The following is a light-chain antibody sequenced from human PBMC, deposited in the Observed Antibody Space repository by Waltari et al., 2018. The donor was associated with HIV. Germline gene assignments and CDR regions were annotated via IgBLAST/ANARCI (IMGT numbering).Light chain of an antibody. V-gene: IGLV1-44*01. J-gene: IGLJ1*01. CDR1: SSNIGKNT. Sequence: QSVLTQPPSASGTPGQRVTISCSGSSSNIGKNTVNWYQQLPGTAPKRLIYSNNRRPSGVPGRFSGSKSGTSASLAISGLQSEDEADYYCAAWDDSLKGYVFGPGTEVSVL. CDR3: AAWDDSLKGYV. CDR2: SNN.